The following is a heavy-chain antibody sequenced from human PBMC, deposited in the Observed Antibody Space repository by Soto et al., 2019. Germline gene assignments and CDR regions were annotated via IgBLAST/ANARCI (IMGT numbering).Heavy chain of an antibody. CDR3: AKEDDAYSSSSFANWCDP. J-gene: IGHJ5*02. Sequence: EVQLVESGGGLVQPGGSLRLSCAASGFNFDDYAMHWVRQAPGKGLEWVSGINWNGDSKHSADSVKGRFTISSDNAKNSLYLQMNSLRGEDTALYYCAKEDDAYSSSSFANWCDPWGQGTLVTVSS. V-gene: IGHV3-9*01. CDR1: GFNFDDYA. CDR2: INWNGDSK. D-gene: IGHD6-6*01.